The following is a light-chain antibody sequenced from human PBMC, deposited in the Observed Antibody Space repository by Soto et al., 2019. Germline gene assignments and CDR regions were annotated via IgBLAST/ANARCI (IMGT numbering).Light chain of an antibody. Sequence: DIQMTQSPSSLSASVGDRVTITCRASQDIANYLAWYQQKPGKVPKLLIYAAITLQSGVPSRFSGSGSETDFTLTISSLQPEDVATYYCQKYYNAPRTFGQGTKVE. CDR3: QKYYNAPRT. CDR1: QDIANY. V-gene: IGKV1-27*01. CDR2: AAI. J-gene: IGKJ1*01.